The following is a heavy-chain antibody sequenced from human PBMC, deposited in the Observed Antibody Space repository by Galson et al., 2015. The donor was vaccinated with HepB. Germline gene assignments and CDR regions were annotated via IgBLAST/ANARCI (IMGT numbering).Heavy chain of an antibody. D-gene: IGHD2-2*01. CDR2: ISAYNGNT. CDR1: GYTFTSYG. J-gene: IGHJ4*02. CDR3: ARSLGYCSSNSCSPRHFDY. Sequence: SVKVSCKASGYTFTSYGISWVRQAPGQGLEWMGWISAYNGNTNYAQKLQGRVTMTTDTSTSTAYMELRSLRSDDTAVYYCARSLGYCSSNSCSPRHFDYWGQGTLVTVSS. V-gene: IGHV1-18*04.